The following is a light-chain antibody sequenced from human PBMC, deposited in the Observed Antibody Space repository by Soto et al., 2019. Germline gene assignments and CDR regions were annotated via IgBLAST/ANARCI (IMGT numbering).Light chain of an antibody. CDR2: GAS. V-gene: IGKV3-20*01. CDR3: QQYGSSRT. J-gene: IGKJ1*01. Sequence: EIVLTQSPGTLSLSPGERATLSCRASQSVSSSYLAWYQQKPGQAPRLLIYGASSRATGIPDRFRGSGSGTDFPLTIRRLEPEDVAVYYCQQYGSSRTFGQGTKVEIK. CDR1: QSVSSSY.